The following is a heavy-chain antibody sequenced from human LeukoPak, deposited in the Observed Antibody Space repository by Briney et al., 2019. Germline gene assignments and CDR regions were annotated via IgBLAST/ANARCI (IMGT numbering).Heavy chain of an antibody. CDR3: ATAAYDSSGHKGFDY. J-gene: IGHJ4*02. Sequence: ASVKVSCKVSGYTLTELSMHWVRQAPGKGREGMGGFDPEDGETIYAHKLEGRVTMTEDTSTDTAYMELSSLRSEDTAVYYCATAAYDSSGHKGFDYWGQGTLVTVSS. CDR2: FDPEDGET. D-gene: IGHD3-22*01. CDR1: GYTLTELS. V-gene: IGHV1-24*01.